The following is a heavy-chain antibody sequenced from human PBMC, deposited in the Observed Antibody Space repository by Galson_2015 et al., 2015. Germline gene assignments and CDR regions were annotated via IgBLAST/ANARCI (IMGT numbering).Heavy chain of an antibody. D-gene: IGHD4/OR15-4a*01. CDR1: GFTFSNAW. CDR2: IKSKTDGGTT. J-gene: IGHJ4*02. V-gene: IGHV3-15*01. Sequence: SLRLSCAASGFTFSNAWMSWVRQAPGKGLEWVGRIKSKTDGGTTDYDEPVKGRFTISRDDSKKTLYLQMNSLKTEDTAIYYCTTGLMTMASTCYFDYWGQGTLVTVSS. CDR3: TTGLMTMASTCYFDY.